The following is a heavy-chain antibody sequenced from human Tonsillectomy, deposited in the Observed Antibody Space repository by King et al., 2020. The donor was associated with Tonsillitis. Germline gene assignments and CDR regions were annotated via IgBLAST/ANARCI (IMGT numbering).Heavy chain of an antibody. D-gene: IGHD5-18*01. CDR2: ISAYNGNT. Sequence: VQLVESGAEVKKPGASVKVSCKASGYTFTSYGISWVRQAPGQGLEWMGWISAYNGNTNYAQKLQGRVTMTTDTSTSTAYMELRSLRSDDTAMYYGARYLPRRGYSYGFGGYWGQGTLVTVSS. V-gene: IGHV1-18*04. CDR3: ARYLPRRGYSYGFGGY. J-gene: IGHJ4*02. CDR1: GYTFTSYG.